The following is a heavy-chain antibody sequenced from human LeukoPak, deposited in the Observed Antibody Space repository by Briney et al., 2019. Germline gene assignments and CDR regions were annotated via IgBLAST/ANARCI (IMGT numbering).Heavy chain of an antibody. Sequence: ASVKVSCKASGYTFTSYAMHWVRQAPGQRLEWMGWINAGNGNTKYSQKFQGRVTITADESTSTAYMELSSLRSEDTAVYYCARGYYDSSGYYYVYTYWGQGTLVTVSS. V-gene: IGHV1-3*01. D-gene: IGHD3-22*01. CDR3: ARGYYDSSGYYYVYTY. CDR1: GYTFTSYA. J-gene: IGHJ4*02. CDR2: INAGNGNT.